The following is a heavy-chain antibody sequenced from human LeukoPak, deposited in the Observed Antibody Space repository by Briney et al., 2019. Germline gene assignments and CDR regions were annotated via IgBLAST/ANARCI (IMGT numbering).Heavy chain of an antibody. CDR2: INSDGINT. CDR3: ARDLGQYYDTSDNWFDP. V-gene: IGHV3-74*01. Sequence: PTGGSLRLSCAASGFTFSSYAMHWVRQAPGKGLVWVSRINSDGINTSYADSVKGRFTISRDNAKNTLNLQMNSLRAEDTAVYYCARDLGQYYDTSDNWFDPWGQGTLVTVSS. D-gene: IGHD3-22*01. CDR1: GFTFSSYA. J-gene: IGHJ5*02.